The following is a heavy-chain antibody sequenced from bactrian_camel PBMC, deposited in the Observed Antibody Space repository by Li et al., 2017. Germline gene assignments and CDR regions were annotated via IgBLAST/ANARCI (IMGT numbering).Heavy chain of an antibody. V-gene: IGHV3S54*01. CDR2: IGAGGGRN. Sequence: HVQLVESGGGSVQAGGSLRLSCVVSRDIGVTTCMAWFRQAPGKEREGIAAIGAGGGRNYYADSVKGRFTISRDNAKNTVYLQMNSLNAEDTGLYYCATRARTSRTSYTYWGQGTQVTVS. CDR3: ATRARTSRTSYTY. D-gene: IGHD5*01. J-gene: IGHJ4*01. CDR1: RDIGVTTC.